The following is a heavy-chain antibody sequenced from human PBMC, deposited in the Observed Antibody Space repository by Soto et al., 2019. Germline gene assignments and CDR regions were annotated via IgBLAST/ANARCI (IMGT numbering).Heavy chain of an antibody. D-gene: IGHD6-19*01. CDR1: GFTFSASA. J-gene: IGHJ4*01. CDR3: EKAGPTNYFDN. V-gene: IGHV3-23*01. Sequence: GRALRLSCVVSGFTFSASAMSWVRQAPGKGLAWVSAISDGSRFKYYADSVKGRFTSSIDDSKNTLFLQMTSLRAEDTAIYHCEKAGPTNYFDNWGRGSLVTASS. CDR2: ISDGSRFK.